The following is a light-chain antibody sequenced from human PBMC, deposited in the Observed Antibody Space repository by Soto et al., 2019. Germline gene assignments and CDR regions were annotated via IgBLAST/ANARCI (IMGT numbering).Light chain of an antibody. J-gene: IGLJ2*01. CDR3: SSYTSSNTLEV. CDR1: SRDVGGSNY. Sequence: QSVLLQPASVSGSPGQSITISCTGTSRDVGGSNYVSWYQHHPHRAPKLLIYEVSYRPSGVSSRFSGSKSGNTASLTISGLQAEDDADYYCSSYTSSNTLEVFGVGTKLTVL. V-gene: IGLV2-14*01. CDR2: EVS.